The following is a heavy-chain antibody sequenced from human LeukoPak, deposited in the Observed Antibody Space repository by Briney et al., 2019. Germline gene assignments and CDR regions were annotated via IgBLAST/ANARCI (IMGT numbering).Heavy chain of an antibody. CDR3: AKRIAVAGTRYFQH. Sequence: GGSLRLSCAASGFSFSSYNMNWVRQAPGKGLEWVSSISSSSSYIYYADSVKGRFTISRDNAKNSLYLQMNSLRAEDTAVYYCAKRIAVAGTRYFQHWGQGTLVTVSS. V-gene: IGHV3-21*04. CDR2: ISSSSSYI. CDR1: GFSFSSYN. D-gene: IGHD6-19*01. J-gene: IGHJ1*01.